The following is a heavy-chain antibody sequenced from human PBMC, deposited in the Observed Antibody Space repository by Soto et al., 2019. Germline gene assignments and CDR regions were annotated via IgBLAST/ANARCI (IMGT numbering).Heavy chain of an antibody. D-gene: IGHD6-13*01. CDR2: IIPIFGTA. J-gene: IGHJ6*02. Sequence: GASVKVSWKASGGTFSSYAISWVRQAPGQGLEWMGGIIPIFGTANYAQKFQGRVTITADESTSTAYMELSSLRSEDTAVYYCATTYSSSWYLVPDRYYYYGMDVWGQGTTVTVSS. V-gene: IGHV1-69*13. CDR1: GGTFSSYA. CDR3: ATTYSSSWYLVPDRYYYYGMDV.